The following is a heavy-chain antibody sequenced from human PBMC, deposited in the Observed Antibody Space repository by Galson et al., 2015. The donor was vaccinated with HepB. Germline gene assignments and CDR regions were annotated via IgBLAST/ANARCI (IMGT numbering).Heavy chain of an antibody. D-gene: IGHD3-22*01. V-gene: IGHV1-18*01. CDR1: GYTFTSYG. CDR3: ARARYYYDSSGYYYSSTVEPNDY. J-gene: IGHJ4*02. Sequence: SVKVSCKASGYTFTSYGISWVRQAPGQGLEWMGWISAYNGNTNYAQKLQGRVTMTTDTSTSTAYMELRSLRSDDTAVYYCARARYYYDSSGYYYSSTVEPNDYWGQGTLVTVSS. CDR2: ISAYNGNT.